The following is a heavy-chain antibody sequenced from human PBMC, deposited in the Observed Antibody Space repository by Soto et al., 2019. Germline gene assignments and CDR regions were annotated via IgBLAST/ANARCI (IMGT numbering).Heavy chain of an antibody. CDR1: GGSFRGYY. V-gene: IGHV4-34*01. D-gene: IGHD2-15*01. Sequence: QVQLQRWGAGLLKPSETLSLTCAAYGGSFRGYYWGWFRQPPGKGLGWMGEINHSGSTNYNPSLKSRVTISVDTSKNQFSLKLSSVTAADTAVYYCARVLGYCSGGSCTWYFDLWGRGTLVTVSS. CDR3: ARVLGYCSGGSCTWYFDL. CDR2: INHSGST. J-gene: IGHJ2*01.